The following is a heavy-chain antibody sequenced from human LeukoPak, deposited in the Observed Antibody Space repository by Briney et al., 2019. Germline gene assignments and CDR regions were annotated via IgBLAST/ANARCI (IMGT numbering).Heavy chain of an antibody. V-gene: IGHV1-18*01. CDR2: ISAYNGNT. J-gene: IGHJ4*02. D-gene: IGHD3-3*01. CDR1: GYTFTSYG. Sequence: SVKVTCKASGYTFTSYGISWVRQAPGQGLEGMGWISAYNGNTNYAQKLQGRVTMTTDTSTSTAYMELRSLRSDDTAVYYCARETDFWSGYLFDYWGQGTLVTVSS. CDR3: ARETDFWSGYLFDY.